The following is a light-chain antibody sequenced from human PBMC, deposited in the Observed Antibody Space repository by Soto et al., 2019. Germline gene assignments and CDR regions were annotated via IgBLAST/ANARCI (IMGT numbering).Light chain of an antibody. CDR2: YNR. V-gene: IGLV3-21*04. J-gene: IGLJ2*01. Sequence: SYELTQPPSVSVAPGKTARITCGGDNIGSETVHWYQQKPGQAPVLVIYYNRDRPSAIPERFSGSKSGDTATLTISRVEAGDEADYYCQVWDTSSDHVIFGGGPKLTVL. CDR1: NIGSET. CDR3: QVWDTSSDHVI.